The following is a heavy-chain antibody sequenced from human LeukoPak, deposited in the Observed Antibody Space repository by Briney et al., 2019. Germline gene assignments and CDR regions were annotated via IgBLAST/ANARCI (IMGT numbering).Heavy chain of an antibody. CDR3: ARGRDGYNYHFDY. Sequence: SETLSLTCTVSGGSISSGGYYWSWIRQHPGKGLEWIGYIYYSGSTYYNPPLKSRVTISVDTSKNQFSLKLSSVTAADTAVYYCARGRDGYNYHFDYWGQGTLVTVSS. V-gene: IGHV4-31*03. CDR1: GGSISSGGYY. J-gene: IGHJ4*02. CDR2: IYYSGST. D-gene: IGHD5-24*01.